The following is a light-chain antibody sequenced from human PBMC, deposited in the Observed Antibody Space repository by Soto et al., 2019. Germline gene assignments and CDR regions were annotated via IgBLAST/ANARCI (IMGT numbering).Light chain of an antibody. Sequence: QSALTQPASVSGSPGQSITISCTGTSSDVGSYKYVSWYQQHPGKAPKLMIYEVSKRPSGYANRFSGSKSGNTASLTISGLHAEDEADYYCCSYAGSSTYVFGTGTKLTVL. V-gene: IGLV2-23*02. CDR1: SSDVGSYKY. CDR3: CSYAGSSTYV. CDR2: EVS. J-gene: IGLJ1*01.